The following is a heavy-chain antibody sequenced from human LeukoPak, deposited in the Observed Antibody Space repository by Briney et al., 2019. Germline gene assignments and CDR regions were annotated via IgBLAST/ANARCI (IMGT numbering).Heavy chain of an antibody. V-gene: IGHV1-3*01. CDR1: GXXXXXXA. Sequence: CKASGXXXXXXAXHWVXQXPXQXXEXXGXXXAGNGNTKYSQKFQGRVAITRDTSASTAYMELGSLRSEDTAVYYCARDRGVSSGWYKLGYWGQGTLVTVSS. CDR2: XXAGNGNT. D-gene: IGHD6-19*01. J-gene: IGHJ4*02. CDR3: ARDRGVSSGWYKLGY.